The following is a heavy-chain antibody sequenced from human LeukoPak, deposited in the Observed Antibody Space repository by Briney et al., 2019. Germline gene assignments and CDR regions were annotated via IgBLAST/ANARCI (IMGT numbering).Heavy chain of an antibody. CDR3: ARGRRSRRWYGNWFDP. V-gene: IGHV4-34*01. CDR2: INHSGST. Sequence: SETLSLTCAVYGGSFSGYYWSWIRQPPGKGLEWIGEINHSGSTNYNPSLKSRVTISVDTSKNQFSLKLSSVTAADTAVYYCARGRRSRRWYGNWFDPWGQGTLVTVSS. J-gene: IGHJ5*02. CDR1: GGSFSGYY. D-gene: IGHD6-13*01.